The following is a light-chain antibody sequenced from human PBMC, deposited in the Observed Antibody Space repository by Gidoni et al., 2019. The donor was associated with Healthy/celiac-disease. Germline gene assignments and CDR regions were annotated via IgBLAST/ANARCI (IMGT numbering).Light chain of an antibody. CDR3: MQALQTPYT. CDR2: LGS. V-gene: IGKV2-28*01. CDR1: QSLLHSNGYNY. J-gene: IGKJ2*01. Sequence: DIVMTQSPLSLHVTPGEPASSSCRSSQSLLHSNGYNYLDWYLQKPGQSPQLLIYLGSNLASGVPDRFSGSGSGTDFTLKISRVEAEDVGVYYCMQALQTPYTFGQGTKLEIK.